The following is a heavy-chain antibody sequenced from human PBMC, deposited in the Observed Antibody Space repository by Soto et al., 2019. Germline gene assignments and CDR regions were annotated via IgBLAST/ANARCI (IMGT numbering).Heavy chain of an antibody. Sequence: EASVKVSCKASGGTFSSYAISWVRQAPGQGLEWMGGIIPIFGTANYAQKFQGRVTITADESTSTAYMELSSLRSEDTAVYYCARDGGKVPRDYYGMDVWGQGTTVTVSS. V-gene: IGHV1-69*13. J-gene: IGHJ6*02. CDR1: GGTFSSYA. CDR2: IIPIFGTA. CDR3: ARDGGKVPRDYYGMDV. D-gene: IGHD2-15*01.